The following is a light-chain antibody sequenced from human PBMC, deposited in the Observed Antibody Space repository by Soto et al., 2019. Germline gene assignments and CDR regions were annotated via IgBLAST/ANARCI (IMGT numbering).Light chain of an antibody. V-gene: IGLV2-8*01. CDR3: SSYAGRNNALV. Sequence: QSVLNQPPSASGSPGQSVTISCTGTSSDVGGYNSVSWYQQHPGKAPKLMIYGVSTRPSGVPDRFSGSMSGNTASLTVSGLQAEDEADYYCSSYAGRNNALVFRGGTKVTVL. J-gene: IGLJ2*01. CDR1: SSDVGGYNS. CDR2: GVS.